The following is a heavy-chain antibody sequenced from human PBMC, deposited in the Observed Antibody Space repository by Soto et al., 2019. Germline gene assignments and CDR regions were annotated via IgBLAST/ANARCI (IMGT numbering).Heavy chain of an antibody. Sequence: EVQLLESGGGLVQPGGSLRLCCAAPGFTLASNGMSWVRQAPGKGLQWVSGITGSDGVTFYADSVKGRFTLARDTSKSTLCLQMNSLRAEDTALYYCAWRSGNYYDYWGQGTLVTVSS. V-gene: IGHV3-23*01. D-gene: IGHD1-26*01. J-gene: IGHJ4*02. CDR1: GFTLASNG. CDR3: AWRSGNYYDY. CDR2: ITGSDGVT.